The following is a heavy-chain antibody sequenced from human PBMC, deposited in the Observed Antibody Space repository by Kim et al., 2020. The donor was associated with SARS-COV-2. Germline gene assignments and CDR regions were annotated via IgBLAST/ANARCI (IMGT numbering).Heavy chain of an antibody. CDR1: GFTFSSYD. Sequence: GGSLRLSCAASGFTFSSYDLSWVRQAPGKGLEWVSVISGSGDNTYYADSVKGRFTISRDNSKNTLYLQMNSLRADDTAVYYCASAFDYWGQGTLVTVSS. V-gene: IGHV3-23*01. CDR3: ASAFDY. J-gene: IGHJ4*02. CDR2: ISGSGDNT.